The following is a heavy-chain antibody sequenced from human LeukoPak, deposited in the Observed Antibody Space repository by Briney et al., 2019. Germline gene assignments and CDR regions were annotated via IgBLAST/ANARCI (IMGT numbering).Heavy chain of an antibody. D-gene: IGHD3-3*01. CDR3: ARASSSPGSGYYPFDY. J-gene: IGHJ4*02. Sequence: SETLSLTCTVSDVSINNYYWSWIRQPPGKGLEWNGYIHYTGNTNYNPSLKSRLIISIDTSKNQFSLKLRSVTAADTALYFCARASSSPGSGYYPFDYWGQGILVTVSS. V-gene: IGHV4-59*01. CDR1: DVSINNYY. CDR2: IHYTGNT.